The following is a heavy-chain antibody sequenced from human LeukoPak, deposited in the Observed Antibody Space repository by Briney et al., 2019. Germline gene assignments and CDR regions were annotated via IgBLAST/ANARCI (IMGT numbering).Heavy chain of an antibody. V-gene: IGHV4-39*01. D-gene: IGHD4-11*01. J-gene: IGHJ4*02. CDR1: GGSISSSSYY. Sequence: SETLSLTCTVSGGSISSSSYYWGWIRQPPGKGLEWIGSIYYSGSTYCNPSLKSRVTMSVDTSKNQLSLKLSSVTAADTAVYYCARTTYSYVDFWGQGTLVTVSS. CDR3: ARTTYSYVDF. CDR2: IYYSGST.